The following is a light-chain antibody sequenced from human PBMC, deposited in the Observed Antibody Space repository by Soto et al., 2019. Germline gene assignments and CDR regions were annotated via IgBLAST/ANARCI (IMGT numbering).Light chain of an antibody. CDR2: SND. J-gene: IGLJ1*01. CDR1: SFNVGTNN. V-gene: IGLV1-44*01. CDR3: AAWDDSLNSSV. Sequence: QSVLTQPPSASGTPGQRVTIFCSGNSFNVGTNNVNWYQQLPGTAPKLLVHSNDERPSGLPDRFSGSKSGTSASLAISGHQSEDEADYYCAAWDDSLNSSVFGIGTQLTVL.